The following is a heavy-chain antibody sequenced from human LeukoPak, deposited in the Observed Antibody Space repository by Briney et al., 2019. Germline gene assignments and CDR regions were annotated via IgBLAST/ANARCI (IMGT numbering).Heavy chain of an antibody. V-gene: IGHV3-23*01. Sequence: GGSLRLSCAASGFTFSSYAMSWVRQAPGKGLEWVSAISGSGGSTYYADSVKGRFTISRDYSKNTLYLQMNSLRAEDTAVYYCAKMGIVAKDTKGCFQHWGQGTLVTVSS. CDR1: GFTFSSYA. CDR3: AKMGIVAKDTKGCFQH. CDR2: ISGSGGST. J-gene: IGHJ1*01. D-gene: IGHD5-12*01.